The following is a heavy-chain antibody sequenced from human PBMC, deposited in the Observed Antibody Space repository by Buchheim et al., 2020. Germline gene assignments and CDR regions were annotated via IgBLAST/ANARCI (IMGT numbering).Heavy chain of an antibody. CDR2: IYYSGST. CDR3: ARSWPYYYDSSGSQGGFDY. J-gene: IGHJ4*02. D-gene: IGHD3-22*01. Sequence: QLQLQESGPGLVKPSETLSLTCTVSGGSISSSSYYWGWIRQPPGKGLEWIGSIYYSGSTYYNPSLKSRVTISVDTSKTQFSLKLSSVTAADTAVYYCARSWPYYYDSSGSQGGFDYWGQGTL. CDR1: GGSISSSSYY. V-gene: IGHV4-39*01.